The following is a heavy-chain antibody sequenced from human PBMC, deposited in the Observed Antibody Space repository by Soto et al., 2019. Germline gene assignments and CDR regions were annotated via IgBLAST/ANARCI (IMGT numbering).Heavy chain of an antibody. CDR1: AYSISSGYS. V-gene: IGHV4-38-2*01. D-gene: IGHD7-27*01. Sequence: SETLSLTCAVSAYSISSGYSWGWIRQSPGKGLEWIGSIYHSGSTYYNPSLKSRVTISLDTSRNQVSLKMSSVTAADTAVYYCARAPGDLAYYFDYWGQGIPVTVSS. CDR3: ARAPGDLAYYFDY. CDR2: IYHSGST. J-gene: IGHJ4*02.